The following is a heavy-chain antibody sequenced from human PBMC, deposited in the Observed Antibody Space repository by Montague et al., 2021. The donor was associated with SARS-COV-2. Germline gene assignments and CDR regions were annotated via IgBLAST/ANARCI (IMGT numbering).Heavy chain of an antibody. CDR2: IYFSGST. Sequence: SETLSLTCSVSGGQFIRSSHYWAWIRQAPGRGLEWIGNIYFSGSTNSNPSLGSRLTLSLDMSRAQFSLELRAVTASDTALYYCARAYRGAPDWDFFDSWGQGLLVAVSS. CDR3: ARAYRGAPDWDFFDS. CDR1: GGQFIRSSHY. V-gene: IGHV4-39*07. D-gene: IGHD3-9*01. J-gene: IGHJ4*02.